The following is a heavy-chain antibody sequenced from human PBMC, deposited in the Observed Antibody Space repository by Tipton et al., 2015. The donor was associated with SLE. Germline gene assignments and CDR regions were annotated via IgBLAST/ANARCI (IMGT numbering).Heavy chain of an antibody. V-gene: IGHV4-59*01. D-gene: IGHD3-3*01. Sequence: LRLSCTVSGGSFSGYYWNWIRQPPGKGLEWIGYIYDSGTTNFNPSLKSRVIISEDTSKNQFSLKLSSVTAADTAVYYCARGLFLDDFWSGSGRPYYMDVWGKGTTVTVSS. CDR1: GGSFSGYY. J-gene: IGHJ6*03. CDR2: IYDSGTT. CDR3: ARGLFLDDFWSGSGRPYYMDV.